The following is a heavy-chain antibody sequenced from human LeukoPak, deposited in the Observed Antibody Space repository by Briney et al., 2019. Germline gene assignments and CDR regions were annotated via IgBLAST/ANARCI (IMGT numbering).Heavy chain of an antibody. Sequence: GGSLRLSCAASGFALNNYAIHWVRQAPGKGLEWVAVISYDGNNKHYTDSVQGRFTISRDNSKNTLYLQMISLRAEDTAVYYCARGPEKSLRYYFHYWGQGTLVTVSS. CDR1: GFALNNYA. V-gene: IGHV3-30*04. CDR2: ISYDGNNK. CDR3: ARGPEKSLRYYFHY. J-gene: IGHJ4*02.